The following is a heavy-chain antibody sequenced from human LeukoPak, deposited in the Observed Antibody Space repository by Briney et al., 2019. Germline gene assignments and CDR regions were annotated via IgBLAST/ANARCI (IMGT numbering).Heavy chain of an antibody. CDR1: DDSIKNYF. Sequence: SETLSLTCTVSDDSIKNYFWTWIRQSPGKGLEWIGYVFYSGSTSYNPSLRSRLTMSVDTSKSQFSLNLKSVTAADTAVCYCARGTRRYYDGSGYYYGEFDYWGQGILVTVSS. V-gene: IGHV4-59*01. CDR2: VFYSGST. J-gene: IGHJ4*02. CDR3: ARGTRRYYDGSGYYYGEFDY. D-gene: IGHD3-22*01.